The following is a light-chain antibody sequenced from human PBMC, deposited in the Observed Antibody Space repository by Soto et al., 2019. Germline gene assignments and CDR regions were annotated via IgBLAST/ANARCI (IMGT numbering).Light chain of an antibody. CDR2: DAS. CDR3: QQRSDWPPWT. J-gene: IGKJ1*01. CDR1: QTINTY. V-gene: IGKV3-11*01. Sequence: EIVLTQSPATLSLSPGERATLSCRASQTINTYLVWYQQKPGQPPRLLIYDASTRATGISDRFSGSGSGTDFTLTIDSLEPEDVAVYYCQQRSDWPPWTLGQGTKVEIK.